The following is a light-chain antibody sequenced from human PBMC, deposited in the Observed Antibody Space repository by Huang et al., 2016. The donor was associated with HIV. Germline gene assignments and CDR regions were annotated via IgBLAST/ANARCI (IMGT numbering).Light chain of an antibody. CDR1: QSVGNY. J-gene: IGKJ4*01. CDR3: QQRSSGVT. Sequence: IVLTQSPATLSWYPGERVTLSCRASQSVGNYIAWYQQHPGQSPKLLIYDTSNRATGTPCRFSGSGSGTDFTLTISSLQSDDFAVYYCQQRSSGVTFGGGTKVQVK. V-gene: IGKV3-11*01. CDR2: DTS.